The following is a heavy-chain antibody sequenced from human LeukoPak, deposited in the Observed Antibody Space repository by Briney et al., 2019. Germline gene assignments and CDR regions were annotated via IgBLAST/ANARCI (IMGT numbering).Heavy chain of an antibody. J-gene: IGHJ4*02. CDR2: IIPDSGDT. CDR1: GYTFTGYY. D-gene: IGHD5-12*01. V-gene: IGHV1-2*02. Sequence: ASVKVSCTASGYTFTGYYIHWLRQAPGQGLEWMGWIIPDSGDTNYAQKFQGRVTMTRDTSITTAYMELSSLRSDDTAVYYCARQGLGKRHFDHWGQGTLVTVSS. CDR3: ARQGLGKRHFDH.